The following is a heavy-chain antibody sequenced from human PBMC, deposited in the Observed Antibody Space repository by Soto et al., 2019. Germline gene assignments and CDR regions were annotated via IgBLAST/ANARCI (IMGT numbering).Heavy chain of an antibody. CDR2: IIPIFGTA. J-gene: IGHJ4*02. Sequence: ASVKVSCKASGGTFSSYAISWVRQAPGQGLEWMGGIIPIFGTANYAQKFQGRVTITADKSTSTAYMELSSLRSEDTAVYYCARDRVAVASYYFDYWGQGTLVTVS. CDR1: GGTFSSYA. V-gene: IGHV1-69*06. CDR3: ARDRVAVASYYFDY. D-gene: IGHD6-19*01.